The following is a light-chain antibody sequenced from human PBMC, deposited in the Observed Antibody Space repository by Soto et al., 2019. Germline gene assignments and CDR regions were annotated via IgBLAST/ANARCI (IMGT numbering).Light chain of an antibody. CDR2: AAS. CDR3: QQSYSFPYT. Sequence: DIQMTQSPSSLSASVGDRVTITCRASQIISRYLNWYQHKPGKAPNLLIYAASTLHSGVPSRFSGSGSGTDFTLTISSLQPEDFATYYCQQSYSFPYTFGLGTKLEI. V-gene: IGKV1-39*01. J-gene: IGKJ2*01. CDR1: QIISRY.